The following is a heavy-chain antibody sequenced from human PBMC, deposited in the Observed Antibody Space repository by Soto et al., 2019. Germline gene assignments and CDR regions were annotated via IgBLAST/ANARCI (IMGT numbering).Heavy chain of an antibody. Sequence: SETLSLTCNVSGVSISGYFWSWIRQPAGKGLEWIGRIYSSVSTNYNPSLKNRVTISVDTPKNLFTLRLDSLTAADTAVYFCARDPLLYDNVVPDFDFWGQGSLVTVSS. CDR2: IYSSVST. CDR1: GVSISGYF. J-gene: IGHJ4*02. D-gene: IGHD3-22*01. CDR3: ARDPLLYDNVVPDFDF. V-gene: IGHV4-4*07.